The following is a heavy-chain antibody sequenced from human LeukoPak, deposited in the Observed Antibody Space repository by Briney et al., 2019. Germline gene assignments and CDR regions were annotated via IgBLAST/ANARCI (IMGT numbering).Heavy chain of an antibody. J-gene: IGHJ5*02. D-gene: IGHD6-19*01. CDR2: ISSSGSYI. Sequence: GGSLRLSCVASGFTFSSYSMNWVRQAPGKGLEWVSSISSSGSYIYHADSVRGRFTISRDNAKNSLYLQMNSLRAEDTAVYYCVRIAVAGDWFDPWGQGTLATVSS. CDR3: VRIAVAGDWFDP. CDR1: GFTFSSYS. V-gene: IGHV3-21*01.